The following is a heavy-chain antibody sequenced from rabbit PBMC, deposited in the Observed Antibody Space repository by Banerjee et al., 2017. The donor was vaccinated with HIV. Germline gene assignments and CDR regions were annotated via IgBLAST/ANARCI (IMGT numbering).Heavy chain of an antibody. D-gene: IGHD1-1*01. CDR3: ARLFTTSSYWAL. CDR2: IHAGSDSA. J-gene: IGHJ4*01. Sequence: QSLEESGGDLVKPGASLTLTCTASGFSFSSGYYMCWVRQAPGKGLEWIGCIHAGSDSAYYANWAKGRFTISKTSSTTVTLQMTSLTAADTATYFCARLFTTSSYWALWGQGTLVTVS. CDR1: GFSFSSGYY. V-gene: IGHV1S40*01.